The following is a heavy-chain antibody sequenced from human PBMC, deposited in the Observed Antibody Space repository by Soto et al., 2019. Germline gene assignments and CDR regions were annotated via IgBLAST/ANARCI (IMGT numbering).Heavy chain of an antibody. CDR3: ARSIAARGWFDP. D-gene: IGHD6-13*01. Sequence: QVQLVQSGAEVKKPGSSVKVSCKASGGTFSSYAISWVRQDPGQGLEWMGGIIPIFGTANYAQKFQGRVTITADKSTSTAYMELSSLRSDATAVYYCARSIAARGWFDPWGQGTLVTVSS. J-gene: IGHJ5*02. CDR1: GGTFSSYA. CDR2: IIPIFGTA. V-gene: IGHV1-69*06.